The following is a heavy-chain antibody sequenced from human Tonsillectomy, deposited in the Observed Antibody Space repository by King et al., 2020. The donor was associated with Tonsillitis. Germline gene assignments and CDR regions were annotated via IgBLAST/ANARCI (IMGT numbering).Heavy chain of an antibody. D-gene: IGHD1-14*01. J-gene: IGHJ3*02. Sequence: VQLVESGGGLVQPGGSLRLSCAASGFTFSSYWMHWVRQAPGKGLVWVSRIKNEGSSTSYADSVKGRFTISRDSAKNTLYLQMNSLRAEDTARYYCARGKGGAPDVFVSWRRGTMVTHSS. CDR2: IKNEGSST. CDR1: GFTFSSYW. V-gene: IGHV3-74*01. CDR3: ARGKGGAPDVFVS.